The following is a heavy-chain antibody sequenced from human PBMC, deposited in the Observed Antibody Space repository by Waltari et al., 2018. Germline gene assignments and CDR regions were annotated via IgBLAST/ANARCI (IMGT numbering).Heavy chain of an antibody. V-gene: IGHV4-34*01. D-gene: IGHD2-15*01. CDR2: INHSGST. Sequence: QVQLQQWGAGLLKPSETLSLTCAVYGGSFSGYYWSWIRQPPGKGRGWIGEINHSGSTNYNPSLKSRVTISVDTSKNQFSLKLSSVTAADTAVYYCARGVCGGSCYLGYYYYYYMDVWGKGTTVTVSS. CDR1: GGSFSGYY. CDR3: ARGVCGGSCYLGYYYYYYMDV. J-gene: IGHJ6*03.